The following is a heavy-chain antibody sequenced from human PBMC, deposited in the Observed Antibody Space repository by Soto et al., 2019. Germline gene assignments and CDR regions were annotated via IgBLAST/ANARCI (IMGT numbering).Heavy chain of an antibody. J-gene: IGHJ6*02. CDR3: ARWPQPRYTADPYAVDV. V-gene: IGHV1-69*11. Sequence: QVPLVQSGTEVKKPGSSVKVSCKASGGTFRSSGFSWVRQAPGQGLEWMGMIVPSLDTTNYAQKFQARVTITADEVTSTAYLELRSLRSEDTAVYYCARWPQPRYTADPYAVDVWGQGTRVIVSS. D-gene: IGHD3-16*02. CDR2: IVPSLDTT. CDR1: GGTFRSSG.